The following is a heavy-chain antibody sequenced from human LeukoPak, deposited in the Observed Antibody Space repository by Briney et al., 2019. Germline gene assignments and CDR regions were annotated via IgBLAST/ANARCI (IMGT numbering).Heavy chain of an antibody. CDR2: IIPIFGTA. V-gene: IGHV1-69*05. Sequence: SVKVSCKASGGTFSSYAISWVRQAPGQGLEWMGGIIPIFGTANYAQKFQGRVTITTDESTSTVYMELSSLRSEDTAVYYCARGPVRAARPHYFDYWGQGTLVTVSS. CDR3: ARGPVRAARPHYFDY. D-gene: IGHD6-6*01. CDR1: GGTFSSYA. J-gene: IGHJ4*02.